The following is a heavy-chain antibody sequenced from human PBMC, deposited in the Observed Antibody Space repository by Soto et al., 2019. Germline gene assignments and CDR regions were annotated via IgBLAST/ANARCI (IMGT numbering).Heavy chain of an antibody. CDR1: GFTFSSYA. D-gene: IGHD2-2*01. Sequence: QVRLVESGGGVVQPGRSLRLSCAASGFTFSSYAMHWVRQAPGKGLEWVAVISYDGSNKYYADSVKGRFTISRDNSKNTLYLQMNSLRAEDTAVYYCARVDVDIVLVPAAIDYYYGMDVWGQGTTVTVSS. V-gene: IGHV3-30-3*01. CDR2: ISYDGSNK. J-gene: IGHJ6*02. CDR3: ARVDVDIVLVPAAIDYYYGMDV.